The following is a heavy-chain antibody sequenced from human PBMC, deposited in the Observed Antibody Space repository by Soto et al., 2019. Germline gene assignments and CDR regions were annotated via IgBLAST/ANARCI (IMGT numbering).Heavy chain of an antibody. J-gene: IGHJ6*02. Sequence: QVQLVQSGAEVKKPGSSVRVSCKASGGTFSSYAISWVRQAPGQGLEWMGGIIPIFGTANYAQKFQGRVTITADESTSTPYTELSSLRSEDTAVYYCARGNYGAGSYYYYGMDVWRQGTTLTVSS. V-gene: IGHV1-69*01. CDR1: GGTFSSYA. CDR3: ARGNYGAGSYYYYGMDV. D-gene: IGHD1-7*01. CDR2: IIPIFGTA.